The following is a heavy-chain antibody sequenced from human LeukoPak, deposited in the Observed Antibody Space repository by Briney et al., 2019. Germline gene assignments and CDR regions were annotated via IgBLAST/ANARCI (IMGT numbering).Heavy chain of an antibody. CDR3: AHSHRYSGSWYPPLFDY. D-gene: IGHD6-13*01. CDR1: GFSLNTSGVG. J-gene: IGHJ4*02. Sequence: SGPTLVKPTQTLTLTCSFSGFSLNTSGVGVGWIRQPPGKALEWLAMIYWDEDKRYSPSLKTRVTITKDTSKNQVVLTVNKMDPLDTATYYCAHSHRYSGSWYPPLFDYWGQGTLVAVSS. CDR2: IYWDEDK. V-gene: IGHV2-5*02.